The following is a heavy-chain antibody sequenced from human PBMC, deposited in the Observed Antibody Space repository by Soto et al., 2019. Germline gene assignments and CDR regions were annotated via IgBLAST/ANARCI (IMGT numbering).Heavy chain of an antibody. V-gene: IGHV4-59*11. CDR1: GGSISSHY. CDR3: ARDLWGYCGADCYPLDV. D-gene: IGHD2-21*02. CDR2: MYNTGST. J-gene: IGHJ6*02. Sequence: PSETLSLTCTVSGGSISSHYWSWIRQPPGKGLEWIGYMYNTGSTIYNPSLKSRVTISVDTSKNQFSLKLNSVTAADTAVYYCARDLWGYCGADCYPLDVWGQGTTVTVSS.